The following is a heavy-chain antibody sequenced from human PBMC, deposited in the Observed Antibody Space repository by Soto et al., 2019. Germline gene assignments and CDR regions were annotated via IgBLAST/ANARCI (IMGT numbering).Heavy chain of an antibody. CDR1: GYTFTSCA. D-gene: IGHD2-2*01. CDR2: INAGNGNT. J-gene: IGHJ4*02. CDR3: ARVSTGDIVVVPAAADFDY. V-gene: IGHV1-3*01. Sequence: ASVKVSCKASGYTFTSCAMHWVRQAPGQRLEWMGWINAGNGNTKYSQKFQGRVTITRDTSASTAYMELSSLRSEDTAVYYCARVSTGDIVVVPAAADFDYWGQGTLVTVSS.